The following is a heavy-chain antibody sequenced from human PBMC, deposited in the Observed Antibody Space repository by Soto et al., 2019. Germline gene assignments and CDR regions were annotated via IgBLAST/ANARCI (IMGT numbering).Heavy chain of an antibody. Sequence: SETLSLTCTVSGASMSAYYWGWIRQPPGKGLEWIGHIFSSGANVSNPSLKSRLTLSVDTSQNHFSLSLSSVTAADSAVYFCARRAATSYTFDYWGQGALVTVSS. CDR2: IFSSGAN. CDR3: ARRAATSYTFDY. V-gene: IGHV4-4*09. J-gene: IGHJ4*02. CDR1: GASMSAYY. D-gene: IGHD3-16*01.